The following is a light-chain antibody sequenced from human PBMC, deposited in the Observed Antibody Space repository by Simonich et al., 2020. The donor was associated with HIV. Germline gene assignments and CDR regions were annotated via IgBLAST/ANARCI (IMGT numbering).Light chain of an antibody. CDR1: SSDVGTYNL. CDR2: AGS. Sequence: QSALTQPASVSGSPGQSITISCTGPSSDVGTYNLVSWYQQHPGKAPTLMIYAGSKRPSGVSNLCSGSKSGNTASLTISGLLAEDEAHYYCNSYTSKTNVVFGGGTKVTVL. V-gene: IGLV2-14*02. J-gene: IGLJ2*01. CDR3: NSYTSKTNVV.